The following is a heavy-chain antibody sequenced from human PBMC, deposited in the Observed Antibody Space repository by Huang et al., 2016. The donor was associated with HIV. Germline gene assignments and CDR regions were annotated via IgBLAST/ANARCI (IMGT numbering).Heavy chain of an antibody. CDR1: GYTFTNYD. V-gene: IGHV1-8*02. Sequence: QVHLVQSGAEVKKPGASVKVSCKASGYTFTNYDINWVRQPPGRGLGWRGWMNPNTGNTGFAQSFQGRVTMTRKTSITTAYMELTSLTSEDTAVYYCARSAYGDLDYWGLGTLVIVSS. D-gene: IGHD4-17*01. CDR3: ARSAYGDLDY. CDR2: MNPNTGNT. J-gene: IGHJ4*02.